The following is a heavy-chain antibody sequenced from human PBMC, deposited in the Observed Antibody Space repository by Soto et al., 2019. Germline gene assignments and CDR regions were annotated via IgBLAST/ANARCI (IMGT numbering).Heavy chain of an antibody. Sequence: GGSLRLSCAASGFTFSSYSMNWVRQAPGKGLEWVSYISSSSSTIYYADSVKGRFAISRDNAKNSLYLQMNSLRDEDTAVYYCASLSSSLHYYYGMDVWGQGTTVTVSS. CDR1: GFTFSSYS. CDR2: ISSSSSTI. D-gene: IGHD6-6*01. V-gene: IGHV3-48*02. J-gene: IGHJ6*02. CDR3: ASLSSSLHYYYGMDV.